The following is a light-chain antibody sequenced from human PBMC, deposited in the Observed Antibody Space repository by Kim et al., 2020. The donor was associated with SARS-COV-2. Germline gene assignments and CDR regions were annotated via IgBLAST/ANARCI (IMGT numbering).Light chain of an antibody. Sequence: DIQMTQSPSSLSASVGDRVTITCRASQGISKYLAWYQQKTGKVPNLLIYAASTLQPGVPSRFSGSGSGTDFTLTISSLQPEDVATYYCQKYNSALITFGPGTKVDIK. V-gene: IGKV1-27*01. CDR3: QKYNSALIT. J-gene: IGKJ3*01. CDR1: QGISKY. CDR2: AAS.